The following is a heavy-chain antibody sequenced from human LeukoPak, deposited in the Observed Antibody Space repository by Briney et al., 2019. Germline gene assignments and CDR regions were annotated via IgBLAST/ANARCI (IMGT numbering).Heavy chain of an antibody. D-gene: IGHD3-10*01. CDR2: IDNAGSIT. J-gene: IGHJ5*02. CDR1: GFTFSNYW. V-gene: IGHV3-74*03. CDR3: ARVRITGFDP. Sequence: PGGSLRLSCAASGFTFSNYWIHWVRQAPGKGLVWVSRIDNAGSITTYADSVKGRFTISRDNAENTLYLQMNSLRVEDTAVYYCARVRITGFDPWGQGTLVTVSS.